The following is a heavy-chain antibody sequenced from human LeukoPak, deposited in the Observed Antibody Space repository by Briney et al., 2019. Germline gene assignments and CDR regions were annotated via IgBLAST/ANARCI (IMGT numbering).Heavy chain of an antibody. D-gene: IGHD6-13*01. V-gene: IGHV3-30*04. J-gene: IGHJ4*02. CDR1: GFTFSSYA. CDR2: ISYDGSNK. CDR3: ARWAPYSSSWYFDY. Sequence: GGSLRLSCAASGFTFSSYAMHWVRQAPGKGLEWVAVISYDGSNKYYADSVKGRFTISRDNSKNTLYLQMNSLRAEYTAVYYCARWAPYSSSWYFDYWGQGTLVTVSS.